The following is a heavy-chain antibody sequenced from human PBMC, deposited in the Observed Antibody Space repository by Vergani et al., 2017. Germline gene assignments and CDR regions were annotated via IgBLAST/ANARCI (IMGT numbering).Heavy chain of an antibody. CDR3: ARLRANYYDSSGYSDY. Sequence: QLQLQESGPGLVKPSETLSLTCTVSGGSISSSSYYWGWIRQPPGKGLEWIGSIYYSGSTYYNPPLKSRVTISVDTSKNQFSLKLSSVTAADTAVYYCARLRANYYDSSGYSDYWGQGTLVTVSS. CDR1: GGSISSSSYY. CDR2: IYYSGST. D-gene: IGHD3-22*01. V-gene: IGHV4-39*01. J-gene: IGHJ4*02.